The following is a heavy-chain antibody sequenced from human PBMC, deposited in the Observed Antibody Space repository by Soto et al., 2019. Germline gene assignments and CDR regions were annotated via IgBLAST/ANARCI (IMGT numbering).Heavy chain of an antibody. J-gene: IGHJ5*02. V-gene: IGHV4-34*09. CDR1: GGSFSGYY. Sequence: TSETLSLTCAVYGGSFSGYYWSWIRQPPGKGLEWIGEINHSGSTNYNPSLKSRVTISVDTSKNQFSLKLSSVTAADTAVYYCARSSRDCSGGSCQPYNWFDPWGQGTLVTVSS. D-gene: IGHD2-15*01. CDR2: INHSGST. CDR3: ARSSRDCSGGSCQPYNWFDP.